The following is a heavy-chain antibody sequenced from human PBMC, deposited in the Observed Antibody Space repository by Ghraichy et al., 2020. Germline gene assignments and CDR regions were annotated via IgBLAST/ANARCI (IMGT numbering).Heavy chain of an antibody. D-gene: IGHD2-2*01. CDR1: GGSISSGDYY. Sequence: TLSLTCTVSGGSISSGDYYWSWIRQPPGKGLEWIGYIYYSGSTYYNPSLKSRVTISVDTSKNQFSLKLSSVTAADTAVYYCARGSTSSSTSNYYYYMDVWGKGTTVTVSS. V-gene: IGHV4-30-4*01. CDR3: ARGSTSSSTSNYYYYMDV. J-gene: IGHJ6*03. CDR2: IYYSGST.